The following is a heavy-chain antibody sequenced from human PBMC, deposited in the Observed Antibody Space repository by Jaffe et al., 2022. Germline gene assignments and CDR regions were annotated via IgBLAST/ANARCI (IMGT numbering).Heavy chain of an antibody. CDR2: INHSGST. V-gene: IGHV4-34*01. D-gene: IGHD6-6*01. J-gene: IGHJ6*03. Sequence: QVQLQQWGAGLLKPSETLSLTCAVYGGSFSGYYWSWIRQPPGKGLEWIGEINHSGSTNYNPSLKSRVTISVDTSKNQFSLKLSSVTAADTAVYYCARGRGSSSGSYYYYMDVWGKGTTVTVSS. CDR1: GGSFSGYY. CDR3: ARGRGSSSGSYYYYMDV.